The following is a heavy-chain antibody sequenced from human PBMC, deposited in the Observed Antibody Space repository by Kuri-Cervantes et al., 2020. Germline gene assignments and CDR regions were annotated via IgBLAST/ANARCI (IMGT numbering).Heavy chain of an antibody. V-gene: IGHV3-30*03. J-gene: IGHJ3*01. Sequence: GESLKISCAASGFTFSSYGMHRVRQAPGKGLEWVAVISYDGSNKYYADSVKGRFTISRDKSKNTLYLQMNSLRAEDTAVYYCARARARVDAFDFWGQGTMVTVSS. D-gene: IGHD3-10*01. CDR1: GFTFSSYG. CDR3: ARARARVDAFDF. CDR2: ISYDGSNK.